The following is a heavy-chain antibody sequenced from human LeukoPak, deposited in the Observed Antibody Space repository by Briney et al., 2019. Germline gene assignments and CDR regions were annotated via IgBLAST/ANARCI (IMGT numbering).Heavy chain of an antibody. V-gene: IGHV1-3*03. D-gene: IGHD5-12*01. CDR1: GYTFTSYA. CDR3: ARDGYSGYDI. J-gene: IGHJ4*02. Sequence: ASVTVSFKASGYTFTSYAMHWVRQAPGQRLEWMGWINAGNGSTKYSQEFQGRVTITRDTSASTAYMELSSLRSEDMAVYYCARDGYSGYDIWGQGTLVTVSS. CDR2: INAGNGST.